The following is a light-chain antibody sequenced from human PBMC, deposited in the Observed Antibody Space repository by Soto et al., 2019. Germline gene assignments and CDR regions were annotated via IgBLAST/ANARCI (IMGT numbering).Light chain of an antibody. CDR2: GAS. V-gene: IGKV3-20*01. J-gene: IGKJ1*01. CDR3: QQYGRSPWT. Sequence: DIVLTQSPGTLSLSPGEGGTLSCRASQTVSSSYLAWYQQKPGQAPRLLIYGASSRATGIPDRFSGSGSGRDFTLTITRLEPEDSAVYYCQQYGRSPWTFGQGTKVEIK. CDR1: QTVSSSY.